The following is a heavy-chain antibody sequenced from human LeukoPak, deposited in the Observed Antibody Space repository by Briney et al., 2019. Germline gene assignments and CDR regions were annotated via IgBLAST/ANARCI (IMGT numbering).Heavy chain of an antibody. V-gene: IGHV3-30*02. CDR3: AKTSGYDDY. D-gene: IGHD2-15*01. CDR1: GFTFSSYG. Sequence: GGSLRLSCAASGFTFSSYGMHWVRQAPGKGLEWVAFIRYDGSKKYYADSVKGRFTISRDHSKNTLYLQMNSLRAEDTAVYYCAKTSGYDDYWGQGTLVTVSS. CDR2: IRYDGSKK. J-gene: IGHJ4*02.